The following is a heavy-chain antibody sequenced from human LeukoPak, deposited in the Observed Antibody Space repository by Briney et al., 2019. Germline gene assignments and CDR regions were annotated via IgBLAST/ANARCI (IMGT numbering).Heavy chain of an antibody. CDR2: INPSGGST. D-gene: IGHD3-10*01. Sequence: EASVKVSCKASGYTFTSYYMHWVRQAPGQGLEWMGIINPSGGSTNYGQKFQGRVTMTRDTSTNTVYMELSSLRSEDTAVYYCARGPSITMVRGGQWYYYMDVWGKGTTVTISS. CDR1: GYTFTSYY. V-gene: IGHV1-46*01. CDR3: ARGPSITMVRGGQWYYYMDV. J-gene: IGHJ6*03.